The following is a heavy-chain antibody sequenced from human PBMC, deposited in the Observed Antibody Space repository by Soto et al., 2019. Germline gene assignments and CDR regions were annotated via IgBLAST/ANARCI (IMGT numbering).Heavy chain of an antibody. CDR1: GFTFSSYE. D-gene: IGHD6-6*01. CDR3: ARVSGIAARLFDY. Sequence: PGGFLRLSCAASGFTFSSYEMNWVRQAPGKGLEWVSYISSSGSTIYYAGSVKGRFTISRDNAKNSLYLQMNSLRAEDTAVYYCARVSGIAARLFDYWGQGTLVTVSS. J-gene: IGHJ4*02. V-gene: IGHV3-48*03. CDR2: ISSSGSTI.